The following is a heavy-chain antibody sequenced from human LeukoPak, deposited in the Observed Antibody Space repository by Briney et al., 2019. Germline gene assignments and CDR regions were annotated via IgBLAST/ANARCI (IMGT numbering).Heavy chain of an antibody. CDR1: GFTFSSYS. Sequence: GGSLRLSCAASGFTFSSYSMSWVRQAPGKGLEWVSSITSSSSYIYYADSVKGRFTISRDNAKNSLYLQMNSLRAEDTAVYYCARGRGYSGYDLVFDYWGQGTLVTVSS. D-gene: IGHD5-12*01. V-gene: IGHV3-21*04. J-gene: IGHJ4*02. CDR3: ARGRGYSGYDLVFDY. CDR2: ITSSSSYI.